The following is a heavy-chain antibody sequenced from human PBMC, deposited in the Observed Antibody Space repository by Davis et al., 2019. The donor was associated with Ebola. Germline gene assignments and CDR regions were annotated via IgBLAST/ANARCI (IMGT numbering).Heavy chain of an antibody. CDR1: GYTFNSHG. J-gene: IGHJ4*02. Sequence: ASVKVSCKASGYTFNSHGISWVRQAPGQGLEWMGWISAYNGNTNYAQKLQGRVTMTTDTSTSTAYMELRSLTSDDTAVYFCARDYHSSYDYWGQGTLITVSS. CDR3: ARDYHSSYDY. V-gene: IGHV1-18*01. D-gene: IGHD4-11*01. CDR2: ISAYNGNT.